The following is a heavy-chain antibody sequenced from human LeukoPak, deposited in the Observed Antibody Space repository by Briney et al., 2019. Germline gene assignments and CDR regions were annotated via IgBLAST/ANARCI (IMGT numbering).Heavy chain of an antibody. D-gene: IGHD4-23*01. Sequence: GGSLRLSCAASGFTFSSYWMSWVRQAPGKGLEWVANIKQYGSEKYYVDSVKGRFTISRDNAKNSLCLQMNSLRAEDTAVYYCARVRGGYYFDYWGQGTLVTVSS. CDR3: ARVRGGYYFDY. CDR1: GFTFSSYW. V-gene: IGHV3-7*01. J-gene: IGHJ4*02. CDR2: IKQYGSEK.